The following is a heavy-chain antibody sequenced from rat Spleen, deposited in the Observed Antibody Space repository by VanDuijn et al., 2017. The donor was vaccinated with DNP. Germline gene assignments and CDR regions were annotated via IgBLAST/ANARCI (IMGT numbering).Heavy chain of an antibody. CDR2: ISYDGSST. CDR3: AGRPPPTRGPFDY. CDR1: GFTFSDHN. J-gene: IGHJ2*01. D-gene: IGHD1-4*01. V-gene: IGHV5-7*01. Sequence: EVQLVESGGGLVQPGRSLKLSCAASGFTFSDHNMAWVRQAPKKGLEWVATISYDGSSTYYRDSVKGRFIISRNNAKSTLYLQMDSLRSDDTATYYCAGRPPPTRGPFDYWGQGIMVTVSS.